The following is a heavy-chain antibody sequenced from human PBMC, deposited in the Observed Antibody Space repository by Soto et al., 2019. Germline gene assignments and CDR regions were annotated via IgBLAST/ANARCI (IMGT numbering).Heavy chain of an antibody. CDR2: IVPIFGTA. V-gene: IGHV1-69*13. Sequence: ASVKVSCKASGGTFSSYAISWVRQAPGQGLEWMGGIVPIFGTANYAQKFQGGVTITADESTSTAYMELSSLRSEDTAVYYCARGSDYGDYWNWFDPWGQGTLVTVSS. CDR1: GGTFSSYA. J-gene: IGHJ5*02. D-gene: IGHD4-17*01. CDR3: ARGSDYGDYWNWFDP.